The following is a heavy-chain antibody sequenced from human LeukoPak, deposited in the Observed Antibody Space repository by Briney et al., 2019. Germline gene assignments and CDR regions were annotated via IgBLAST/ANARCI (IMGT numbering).Heavy chain of an antibody. J-gene: IGHJ5*02. CDR3: ARDQEDIVVVPAAMGGIWFDP. Sequence: SVKVSCKASGSTFSSYAISWVRQAPGQGLEWMGRTIPILGIANYAQKFQGRVTITADKSTSTAYMELSSLRSEDTAVYYCARDQEDIVVVPAAMGGIWFDPWGQGTLVTVSS. D-gene: IGHD2-2*01. CDR1: GSTFSSYA. V-gene: IGHV1-69*04. CDR2: TIPILGIA.